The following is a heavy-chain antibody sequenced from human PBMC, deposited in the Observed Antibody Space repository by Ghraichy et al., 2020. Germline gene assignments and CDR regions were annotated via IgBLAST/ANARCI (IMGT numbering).Heavy chain of an antibody. D-gene: IGHD3-22*01. CDR3: ARGSYYYDSSGYLDY. CDR1: GFTFSNYG. J-gene: IGHJ4*02. V-gene: IGHV3-33*01. CDR2: IWYDGSNK. Sequence: GGSLRLSCAASGFTFSNYGMHWVRQAPGKGLEWVAVIWYDGSNKYYADSVKGRFTISRDNSKNTLYLQMNSLRAEDTAVYYCARGSYYYDSSGYLDYWGQGTLVTVSS.